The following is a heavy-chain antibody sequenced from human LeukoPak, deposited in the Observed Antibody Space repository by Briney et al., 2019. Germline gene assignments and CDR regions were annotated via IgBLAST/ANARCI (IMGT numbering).Heavy chain of an antibody. CDR3: ARSLRGGSYYLRHNGMCFDY. D-gene: IGHD1-26*01. Sequence: GGSLRLSCAASGFTFSDYYMSWIRPAPGKGLEWVSYISSSGSTIYYADSVKGRFTISRDNAKNSLYLQMNSLRAEDTAVYYCARSLRGGSYYLRHNGMCFDYWGQGTLVTVSS. J-gene: IGHJ4*02. CDR1: GFTFSDYY. CDR2: ISSSGSTI. V-gene: IGHV3-11*01.